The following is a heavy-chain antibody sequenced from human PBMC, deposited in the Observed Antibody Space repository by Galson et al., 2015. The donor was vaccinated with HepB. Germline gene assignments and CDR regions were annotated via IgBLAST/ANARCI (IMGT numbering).Heavy chain of an antibody. CDR2: IDPGDSDT. J-gene: IGHJ3*02. V-gene: IGHV5-51*01. D-gene: IGHD1-7*01. CDR1: GYSFNNHW. CDR3: ARQNYDHDAFDI. Sequence: QSGAEVKKPGESLKISCKGSGYSFNNHWIGWVRQMPGKGLEWMGIIDPGDSDTRYSPSFQGQVTISADKSISTAYLQWSSLKASDTAMYYCARQNYDHDAFDIWGPRDIGHRLF.